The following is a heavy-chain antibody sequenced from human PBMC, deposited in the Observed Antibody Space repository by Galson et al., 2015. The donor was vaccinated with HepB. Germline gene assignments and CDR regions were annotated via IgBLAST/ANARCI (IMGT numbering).Heavy chain of an antibody. CDR3: ARAGGRGSGSHRSEYFQH. V-gene: IGHV1-3*01. J-gene: IGHJ1*01. D-gene: IGHD3-10*01. CDR1: GYTFTSYA. Sequence: SVKVSCKASGYTFTSYAMHWVRQAPGQRLEWMGWINAGNGNTKYSQKFQGRVTITRDTSASTAYMELSSLRSEDTAVYYCARAGGRGSGSHRSEYFQHWGQGTLVTVSS. CDR2: INAGNGNT.